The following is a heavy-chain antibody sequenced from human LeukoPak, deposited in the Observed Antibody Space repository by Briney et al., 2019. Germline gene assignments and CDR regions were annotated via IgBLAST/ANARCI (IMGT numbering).Heavy chain of an antibody. J-gene: IGHJ6*02. D-gene: IGHD3-10*02. V-gene: IGHV4-39*02. CDR1: GGSISSSSYY. CDR3: ARYVSSYGGPGFVDV. Sequence: SETLSLTCTVSGGSISSSSYYWGWIRQPPGKGLEGIGSIYYSGSTYYNPSLRSRVTVSVDTSKNHFTLKLVSVTAADTSVYDCARYVSSYGGPGFVDVWGGGTTVSVS. CDR2: IYYSGST.